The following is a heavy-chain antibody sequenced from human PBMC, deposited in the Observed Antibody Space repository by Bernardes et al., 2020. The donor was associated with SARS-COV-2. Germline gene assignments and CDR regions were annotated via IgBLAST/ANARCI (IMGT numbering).Heavy chain of an antibody. D-gene: IGHD1-26*01. V-gene: IGHV3-30-3*01. CDR2: ISYDGSNK. CDR1: GFTFSSYA. Sequence: GGSLRLSCAASGFTFSSYAMHWVRQAPGKGLEWVAVISYDGSNKYYADSVKGRFTISRDNSKNTLYLQMNSLRAEDTAVYYCARDLGGYWGATIWTSYGMDVWGQGTTVTVSS. J-gene: IGHJ6*02. CDR3: ARDLGGYWGATIWTSYGMDV.